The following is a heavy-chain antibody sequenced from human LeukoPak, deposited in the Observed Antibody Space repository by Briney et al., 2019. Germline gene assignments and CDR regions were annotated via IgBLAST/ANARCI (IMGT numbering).Heavy chain of an antibody. CDR1: GYTFTGYY. V-gene: IGHV1-2*02. CDR2: INPNSGGT. D-gene: IGHD3-10*01. J-gene: IGHJ3*02. Sequence: ASVKVSCKASGYTFTGYYIHWVRQAPGQGLEWMGWINPNSGGTNYAQKFQGRVTMTRDTSMSTAYMELSGLRSDDTAVYYCARSLPMGFGEFNAFDIWGQGTMVTVSS. CDR3: ARSLPMGFGEFNAFDI.